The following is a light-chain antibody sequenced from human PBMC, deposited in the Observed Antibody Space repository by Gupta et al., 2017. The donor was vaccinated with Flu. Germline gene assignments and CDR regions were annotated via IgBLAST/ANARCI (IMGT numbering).Light chain of an antibody. CDR1: QSISSY. Sequence: PSSLSASVGDRVTITCRASQSISSYLNWYQQKPGKAPKLLIYAASSLQSGVPSRFSGSGSGTDFTLTISRLQPEDFATYYCQQSDSTPLTFGAGTKVEIK. CDR2: AAS. CDR3: QQSDSTPLT. V-gene: IGKV1-39*01. J-gene: IGKJ4*01.